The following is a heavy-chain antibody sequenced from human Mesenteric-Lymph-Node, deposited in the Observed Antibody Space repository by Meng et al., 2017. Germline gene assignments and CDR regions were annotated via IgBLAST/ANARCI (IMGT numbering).Heavy chain of an antibody. J-gene: IGHJ4*02. CDR2: IGTAGDT. Sequence: GESLKISCAACGFTFSSYDMHWVRQATGKGLEWVSAIGTAGDTYYPGSVKGQFTISRENAKNSLYLQMNSLRAGDTAVYYCARDVSGYAPRRGDYFDYWGQGTLVTVSS. D-gene: IGHD5-12*01. V-gene: IGHV3-13*03. CDR3: ARDVSGYAPRRGDYFDY. CDR1: GFTFSSYD.